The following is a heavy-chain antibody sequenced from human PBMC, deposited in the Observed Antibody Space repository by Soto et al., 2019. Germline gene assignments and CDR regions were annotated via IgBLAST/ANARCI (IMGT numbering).Heavy chain of an antibody. CDR1: GYTFTNFG. J-gene: IGHJ4*02. D-gene: IGHD2-21*02. CDR3: ARGVTPIDC. V-gene: IGHV1-18*01. CDR2: ISAYNGNK. Sequence: QVQLVQSGAEVKKPGASVKVSCKASGYTFTNFGISWVRQAPGQGLEWMGWISAYNGNKNHAQSFQGRVTMTADTSPGTAYMELRSLRSDATAVYCWARGVTPIDCRGQGALVTVSS.